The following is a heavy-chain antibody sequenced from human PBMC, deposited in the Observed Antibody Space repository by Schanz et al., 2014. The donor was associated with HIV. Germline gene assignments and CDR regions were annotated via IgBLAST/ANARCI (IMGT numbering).Heavy chain of an antibody. Sequence: QAQLVESGGGVVQSGRSLRLSCVVSGFTLSKSVIHWLRQTPGKGLEGVAVIWYDGSNKYYADSVKGRFTISRDNSKNTLYLQMNSLRAEDTAVYYCARGEAITSYYHYYGMDVWGQGTTVTVSS. J-gene: IGHJ6*02. V-gene: IGHV3-33*08. CDR3: ARGEAITSYYHYYGMDV. D-gene: IGHD1-20*01. CDR2: IWYDGSNK. CDR1: GFTLSKSV.